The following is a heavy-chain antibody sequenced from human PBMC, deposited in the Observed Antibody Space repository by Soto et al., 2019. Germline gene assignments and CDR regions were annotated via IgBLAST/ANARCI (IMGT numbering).Heavy chain of an antibody. CDR1: GGSIGGYN. D-gene: IGHD1-7*01. Sequence: QVQLQESGPGLVKPSETLSLTCTVSGGSIGGYNCDWIRQTPGKALEWGGYVYSTGGPAYNPSLNDRVTLSMDRSKRQFSLQMRSVTASDTAVYYCVRQGIGTLHGLVDIWGRGTTVTVSS. V-gene: IGHV4-59*08. CDR2: VYSTGGP. J-gene: IGHJ6*02. CDR3: VRQGIGTLHGLVDI.